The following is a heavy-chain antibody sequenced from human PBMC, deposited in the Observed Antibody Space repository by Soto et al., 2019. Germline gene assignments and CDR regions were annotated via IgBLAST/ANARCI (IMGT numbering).Heavy chain of an antibody. CDR1: GFPFTTYG. V-gene: IGHV3-30*03. Sequence: QVQLVESGGGVVQPGRSLRLSCAASGFPFTTYGMHGVREGPGKGLEWVAVISYDGRNTYYADSVKGRFTISRDNSKNTLYLQMSSLRPEDTALYYCVGGQYYFDYRGQGTLVTVS. CDR3: VGGQYYFDY. J-gene: IGHJ4*02. CDR2: ISYDGRNT. D-gene: IGHD3-10*01.